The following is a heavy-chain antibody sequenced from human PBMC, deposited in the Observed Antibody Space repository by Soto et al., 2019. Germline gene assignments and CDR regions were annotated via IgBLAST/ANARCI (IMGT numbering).Heavy chain of an antibody. CDR2: IIPLFGTA. D-gene: IGHD5-18*01. J-gene: IGHJ4*02. Sequence: QVQLVQSGAEVKKPGSSVKISCKTSGDSFKNYAIGWVRQVPGQGLEWTGSIIPLFGTANYARMFEGRVTITADKSTTTVYMELGSLRSEDTAVYYCPRLDSTMITFDYWGQGTLVTVSS. V-gene: IGHV1-69*06. CDR3: PRLDSTMITFDY. CDR1: GDSFKNYA.